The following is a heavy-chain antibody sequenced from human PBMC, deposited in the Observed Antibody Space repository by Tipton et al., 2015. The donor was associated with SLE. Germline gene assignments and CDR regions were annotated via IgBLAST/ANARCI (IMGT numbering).Heavy chain of an antibody. J-gene: IGHJ3*02. CDR2: IYSKGST. CDR3: ARRLRSESSYGALDI. D-gene: IGHD3-3*01. CDR1: GGSIRSDY. V-gene: IGHV4-4*07. Sequence: LRLSCTVSGGSIRSDYWNWIRQPAGKGLEWIGRIYSKGSTNSNPSLKSRVTISLDTSKNQFSLKLTSVTAADTAVYYCARRLRSESSYGALDIWGQGTMVTVSS.